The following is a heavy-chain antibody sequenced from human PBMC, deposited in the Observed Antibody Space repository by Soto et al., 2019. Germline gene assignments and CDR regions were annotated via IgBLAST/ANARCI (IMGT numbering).Heavy chain of an antibody. V-gene: IGHV4-34*01. J-gene: IGHJ3*02. CDR1: GGSFSGYY. CDR2: INHSGST. D-gene: IGHD2-15*01. CDR3: ARLTAMGYCSGGSCEIDAFDI. Sequence: SETLSLTCAVYGGSFSGYYWSWIRQPPGKGLEWIGEINHSGSTNYNPSLKSRVTISVDTSKNQFSLKLSSVTAADTAVYYCARLTAMGYCSGGSCEIDAFDIWGQGTMVT.